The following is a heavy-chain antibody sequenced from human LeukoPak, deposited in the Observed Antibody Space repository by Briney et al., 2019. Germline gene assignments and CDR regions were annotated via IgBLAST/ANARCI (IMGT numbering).Heavy chain of an antibody. Sequence: GGSLRLSCAASGFSFSDHYIDWVRRAPGKGLEWVGRMRNRANSYTTEYAASVKGRFTISRDDSKDSLYLQMNSLKTEDTAVYYCASLRTRLNYWGQGTLVTVSS. CDR2: MRNRANSYTT. CDR1: GFSFSDHY. J-gene: IGHJ4*02. CDR3: ASLRTRLNY. V-gene: IGHV3-72*01. D-gene: IGHD3/OR15-3a*01.